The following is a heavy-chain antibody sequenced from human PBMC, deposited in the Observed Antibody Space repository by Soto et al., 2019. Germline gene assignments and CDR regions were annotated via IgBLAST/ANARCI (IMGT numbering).Heavy chain of an antibody. J-gene: IGHJ4*02. D-gene: IGHD5-12*01. V-gene: IGHV4-59*01. Sequence: QVQLQESGPGLVKPSETLSLTCSVSGGSISSDYWSWIRQPPGKGLEWIGYISDSGSTNNNPSLKSRVTISLDTSKIQFSLKLFSVTAADTAIYYCARAGGSQGGYADFDFWGQGTLVTVSS. CDR1: GGSISSDY. CDR3: ARAGGSQGGYADFDF. CDR2: ISDSGST.